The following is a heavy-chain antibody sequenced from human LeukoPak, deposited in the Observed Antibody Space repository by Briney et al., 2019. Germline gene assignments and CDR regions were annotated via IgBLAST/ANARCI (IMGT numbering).Heavy chain of an antibody. CDR1: GFTFSSYG. V-gene: IGHV3-30*03. Sequence: GGSLRLSCAASGFTFSSYGMHWVRKAPGKGLEWVAVISYDGSNKYYADSVKGRFTISRDNSKNTLYLQMNSLRAEDTAVYYCSCPAYGSGSYFEPDYWGQGTLVTVSS. J-gene: IGHJ4*02. CDR2: ISYDGSNK. D-gene: IGHD3-10*01. CDR3: SCPAYGSGSYFEPDY.